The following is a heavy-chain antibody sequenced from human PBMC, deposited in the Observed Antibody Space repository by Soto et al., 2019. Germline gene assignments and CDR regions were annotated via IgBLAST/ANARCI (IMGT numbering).Heavy chain of an antibody. CDR1: GGTFSSYA. CDR2: FIPIFGTA. D-gene: IGHD6-13*01. J-gene: IGHJ6*02. V-gene: IGHV1-69*01. Sequence: QVQLVQSGAEVKKPGSSVKVSCKASGGTFSSYAISWVRQAPGQGLEWMGGFIPIFGTANYAQKFQGRVTISADESTRKAYMGLGSLRSEDTAVDDCAVDSEGVKCEQQPPGYYYGMDFWGQGTTVTVSS. CDR3: AVDSEGVKCEQQPPGYYYGMDF.